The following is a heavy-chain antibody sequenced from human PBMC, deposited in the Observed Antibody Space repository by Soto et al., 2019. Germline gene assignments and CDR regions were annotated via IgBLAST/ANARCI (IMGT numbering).Heavy chain of an antibody. J-gene: IGHJ1*01. CDR3: ARFQYYYDSSGYSIYIQN. CDR1: GYTFTSYV. CDR2: ISAYNGNT. Sequence: GASVKVSCKASGYTFTSYVISWVRQAPGQGLEWMGWISAYNGNTNYAQKLQGRVTMTTDTSTSTAYMELRSLRSDDTAVYYCARFQYYYDSSGYSIYIQNWGQGTLVTISS. D-gene: IGHD3-22*01. V-gene: IGHV1-18*01.